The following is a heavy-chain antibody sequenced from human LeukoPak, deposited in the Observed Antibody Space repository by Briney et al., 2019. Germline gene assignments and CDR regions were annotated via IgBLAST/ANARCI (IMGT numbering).Heavy chain of an antibody. CDR2: TYYRSKWYN. V-gene: IGHV6-1*01. CDR1: GDSVSSNSAA. D-gene: IGHD1-1*01. CDR3: ARGGWTSIWT. Sequence: SQTLSLTCAISGDSVSSNSAAWHWIRQSPSRGLEGLVRTYYRSKWYNDYAISVKSRITINPDTSKNQFSLQLNSVSPEDTAVYYCARGGWTSIWTWGQGTLVTVSS. J-gene: IGHJ5*02.